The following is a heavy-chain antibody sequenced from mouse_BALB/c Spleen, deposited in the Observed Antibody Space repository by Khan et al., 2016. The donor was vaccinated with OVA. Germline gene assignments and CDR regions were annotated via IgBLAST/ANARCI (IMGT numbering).Heavy chain of an antibody. Sequence: EVHLVESGGGLVQSGGSRKLSCAASGFTFTSYGMHWLRQAPEKGLEWVAYISSDSNTIYYADTVKGRFTISRDNPKNTLFLQMTSLRSGDTAMYFCATSYFYGYYFDYWGQGTTLTVSS. D-gene: IGHD1-1*01. V-gene: IGHV5-17*02. CDR3: ATSYFYGYYFDY. CDR1: GFTFTSYG. CDR2: ISSDSNTI. J-gene: IGHJ2*01.